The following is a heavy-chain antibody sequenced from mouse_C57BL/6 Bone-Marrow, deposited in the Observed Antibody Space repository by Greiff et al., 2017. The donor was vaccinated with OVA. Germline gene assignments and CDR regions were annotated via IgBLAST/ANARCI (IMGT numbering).Heavy chain of an antibody. CDR2: FHPYNDDT. J-gene: IGHJ1*03. CDR1: GYTFTTYP. D-gene: IGHD2-2*01. CDR3: ARAGFYWYFDV. V-gene: IGHV1-47*01. Sequence: VMLVESGAELVKPGASVKMSCKASGYTFTTYPIEWMKQDHGKSLEWIGNFHPYNDDTKYNEKFKGKATLTVEKSSSTVYLELSRLTSYDSAVYYCARAGFYWYFDVWGTGTTVTVSS.